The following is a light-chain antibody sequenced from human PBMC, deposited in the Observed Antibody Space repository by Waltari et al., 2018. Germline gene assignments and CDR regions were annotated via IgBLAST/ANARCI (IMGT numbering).Light chain of an antibody. Sequence: EIVLTQSPGTLSLSPGERVTLSCRASQRVAGRSLAWYIHKRGQAPRRLIYDAWARAAGVPDRLSGSGSGTDFSLTISRLEPEDFAVYFCHADDGSPPMYTFGQGTKLEI. CDR1: QRVAGRS. CDR3: HADDGSPPMYT. J-gene: IGKJ2*01. V-gene: IGKV3-20*01. CDR2: DAW.